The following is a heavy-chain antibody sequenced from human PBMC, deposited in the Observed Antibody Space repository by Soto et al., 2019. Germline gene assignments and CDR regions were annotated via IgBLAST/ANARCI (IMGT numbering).Heavy chain of an antibody. J-gene: IGHJ5*01. D-gene: IGHD3-22*01. Sequence: QVQLQESGPGLVKPSETLSLTCTVSGGSLSSYYWSWIRQPPGKGLEWIGYIYYTGSTTYNPSIKSRVTISLDSSKNQFSLNLTSVSAADTAVYYCARLGGYYQSLDSWGQGTLVTVFS. CDR1: GGSLSSYY. CDR2: IYYTGST. V-gene: IGHV4-59*08. CDR3: ARLGGYYQSLDS.